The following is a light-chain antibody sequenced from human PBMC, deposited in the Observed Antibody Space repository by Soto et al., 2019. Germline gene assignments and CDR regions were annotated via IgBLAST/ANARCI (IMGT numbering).Light chain of an antibody. V-gene: IGLV2-11*01. CDR3: CSYAGSYRLYV. J-gene: IGLJ1*01. CDR2: DVS. CDR1: SSDVGGYNY. Sequence: QSVLTQPRSVSGSPGQSVTISCTGTSSDVGGYNYVSWYQQHPGKAPKLMIYDVSKRPSGVPDRFSGPKSGNTASLTISGLQAEDEADYYCCSYAGSYRLYVFGTGTKLTVL.